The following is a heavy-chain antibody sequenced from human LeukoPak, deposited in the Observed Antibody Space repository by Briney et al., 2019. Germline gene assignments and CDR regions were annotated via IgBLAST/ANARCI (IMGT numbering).Heavy chain of an antibody. V-gene: IGHV3-23*01. J-gene: IGHJ4*02. CDR3: AKDFSFIAAATFDY. D-gene: IGHD6-13*01. CDR1: GFTFSSYG. Sequence: GGSLRLSCAASGFTFSSYGMSWVRQAPGKGLEWVSAIETGGASTYYADSVKGRFSISRDNSKNTLYLQMNSLRAEDTAIYYCAKDFSFIAAATFDYWGQGTLVTVSS. CDR2: IETGGAST.